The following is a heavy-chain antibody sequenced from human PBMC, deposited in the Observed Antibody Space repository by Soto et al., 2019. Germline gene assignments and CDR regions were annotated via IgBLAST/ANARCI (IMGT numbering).Heavy chain of an antibody. Sequence: GGSLRLSCAASGFTFSSYSMNWVRQAPGKGLEWVSAISGSGGSTYYADSVKGRFTISRDNSKNTLYLQMNSLRAEDTAVYYCAKDYYTAMFTWFYLAYLDYWARGPLVTVSA. CDR3: AKDYYTAMFTWFYLAYLDY. V-gene: IGHV3-23*01. D-gene: IGHD5-18*01. CDR2: ISGSGGST. CDR1: GFTFSSYS. J-gene: IGHJ4*02.